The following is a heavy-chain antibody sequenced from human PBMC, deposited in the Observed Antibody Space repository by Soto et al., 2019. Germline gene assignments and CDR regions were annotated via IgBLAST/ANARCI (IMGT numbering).Heavy chain of an antibody. CDR1: GFTFSSYS. J-gene: IGHJ6*02. D-gene: IGHD6-13*01. CDR2: ITRNSDI. CDR3: ARDMYSSSWYDSGYYGMDV. Sequence: PGGSLRLSCAASGFTFSSYSMHWVRQAPGKXLEWVSAITRNSDIYYADSVEGRFTISRDNAKNSLYLQMNSLRAEDTAVYYCARDMYSSSWYDSGYYGMDVWGQGTTVTVSS. V-gene: IGHV3-21*01.